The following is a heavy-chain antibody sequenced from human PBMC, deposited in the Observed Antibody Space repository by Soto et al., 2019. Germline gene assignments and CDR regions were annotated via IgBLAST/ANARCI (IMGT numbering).Heavy chain of an antibody. Sequence: SETLSLTCTVSGGSISAFYWSWIRQPPGKGLEWIGYISHTGTATYSPSLRSRVTISIDTSKSQFSLNLNSVTAADTALYYCARVKDQQGSWSHDSWGRGILVTVSS. D-gene: IGHD6-13*01. V-gene: IGHV4-59*01. CDR3: ARVKDQQGSWSHDS. CDR1: GGSISAFY. J-gene: IGHJ4*02. CDR2: ISHTGTA.